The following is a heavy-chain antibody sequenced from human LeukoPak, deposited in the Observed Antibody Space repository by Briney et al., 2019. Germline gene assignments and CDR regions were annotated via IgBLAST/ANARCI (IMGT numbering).Heavy chain of an antibody. J-gene: IGHJ4*02. Sequence: ASVKVSCKASGYTFTSYDINWVRQATGQGLEWMGWMNPNSGNTGYAQKFQGRVTITRNTSISTAYMELSSLRSDDTAVYYCAREPLGAPEIDYWGQGTLVTVSS. CDR3: AREPLGAPEIDY. D-gene: IGHD1-26*01. V-gene: IGHV1-8*03. CDR2: MNPNSGNT. CDR1: GYTFTSYD.